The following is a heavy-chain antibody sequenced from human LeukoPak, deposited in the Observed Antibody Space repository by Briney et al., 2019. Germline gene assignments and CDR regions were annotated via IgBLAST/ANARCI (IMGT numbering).Heavy chain of an antibody. J-gene: IGHJ4*02. Sequence: ASVKVSCKASGYTFTSYYMHWVRQAPGQGLEWMGIINPSGGSTSYAQKFQGRVTMTRDTSISTAYMELSRLRSDDTAVYYCARLRVVILSFDYWGQGTLVTVSS. CDR3: ARLRVVILSFDY. CDR1: GYTFTSYY. D-gene: IGHD3-22*01. CDR2: INPSGGST. V-gene: IGHV1-46*01.